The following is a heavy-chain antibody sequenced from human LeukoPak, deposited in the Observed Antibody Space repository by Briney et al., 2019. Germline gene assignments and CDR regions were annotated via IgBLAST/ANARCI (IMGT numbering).Heavy chain of an antibody. Sequence: SETLSLTCTVSGGSISSSSYYWGWVRQPPGKGLEWIANIYFSGSTYYSPSLRSRVTISVDTSKNQFSLKLTSVTAADTAVYYCARHASVSGNWPRPLDYWGQGSLVTVSS. CDR2: IYFSGST. D-gene: IGHD3-3*01. CDR1: GGSISSSSYY. V-gene: IGHV4-39*01. J-gene: IGHJ4*02. CDR3: ARHASVSGNWPRPLDY.